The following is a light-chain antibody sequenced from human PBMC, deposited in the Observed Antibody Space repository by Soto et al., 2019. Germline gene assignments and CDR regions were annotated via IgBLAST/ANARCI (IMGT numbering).Light chain of an antibody. Sequence: QSVLTQPASVSGSPGQSITISCTGTSRDVGGYNYVSWYQQHPGKAPKLMIYDVSNRPSGVSNRFSGSKSGNTASLTISGLQAEDEADYYCSSYTSSSTLVFGGGTKLTVL. CDR3: SSYTSSSTLV. CDR1: SRDVGGYNY. J-gene: IGLJ2*01. CDR2: DVS. V-gene: IGLV2-14*01.